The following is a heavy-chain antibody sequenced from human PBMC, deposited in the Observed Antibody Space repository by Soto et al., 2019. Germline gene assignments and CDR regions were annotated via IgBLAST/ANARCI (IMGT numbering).Heavy chain of an antibody. CDR1: GYSFTSYW. J-gene: IGHJ6*02. Sequence: GESLTISCKGSGYSFTSYWISWVRQMPGKGLEWMGRIDPSDSYTNYSPSFQGHVTISADKSISTAYLQWSSLKASDTAMYYCARNYYGSGSYSLDYYGMDVWGQGTTVTVSS. D-gene: IGHD3-10*01. V-gene: IGHV5-10-1*01. CDR2: IDPSDSYT. CDR3: ARNYYGSGSYSLDYYGMDV.